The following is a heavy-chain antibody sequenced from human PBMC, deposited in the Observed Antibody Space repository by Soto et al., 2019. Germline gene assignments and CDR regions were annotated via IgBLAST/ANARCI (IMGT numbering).Heavy chain of an antibody. Sequence: SVKVSCKASGGTFSCYAISWVRQAPGQGLEWMGGIIPIFGTANYAQKFQGRVTITADESTSTAYMELSSLRSEDTAVYYCARVGCSGGSCYHSRFGYFDYWGQGTLVTVSS. CDR2: IIPIFGTA. CDR1: GGTFSCYA. J-gene: IGHJ4*02. CDR3: ARVGCSGGSCYHSRFGYFDY. V-gene: IGHV1-69*13. D-gene: IGHD2-15*01.